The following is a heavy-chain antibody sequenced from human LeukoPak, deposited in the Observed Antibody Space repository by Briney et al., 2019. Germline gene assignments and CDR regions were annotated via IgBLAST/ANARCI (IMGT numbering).Heavy chain of an antibody. CDR2: ISAYNGNT. CDR1: GYTFTSYG. J-gene: IGHJ5*02. V-gene: IGHV1-18*01. D-gene: IGHD3-9*01. CDR3: ARDARPYYDILFRSVSPTDDRQKYPNWFDP. Sequence: GASVKVSCKASGYTFTSYGISWVRQAPGQGLEWMGWISAYNGNTNYAQKLQGRVTMTTDTSTSTAYMELRSLRSDDTAVYYCARDARPYYDILFRSVSPTDDRQKYPNWFDPWGQGTLVTVSS.